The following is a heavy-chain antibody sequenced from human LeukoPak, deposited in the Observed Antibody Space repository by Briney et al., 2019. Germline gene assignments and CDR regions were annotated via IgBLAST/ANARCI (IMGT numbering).Heavy chain of an antibody. CDR1: GFTVSSNY. D-gene: IGHD3-22*01. J-gene: IGHJ5*02. V-gene: IGHV3-69-1*02. CDR3: ARGFPRDYDRGTYHFVLDR. CDR2: ISSDGDI. Sequence: GGSLRLSCAASGFTVSSNYMSWVRQAPGMGLEWVSFISSDGDIFYADSVKGRFSISRDNAKNSLYLQMTSLRVEDTAIYYCARGFPRDYDRGTYHFVLDRWGLGTLVAVSS.